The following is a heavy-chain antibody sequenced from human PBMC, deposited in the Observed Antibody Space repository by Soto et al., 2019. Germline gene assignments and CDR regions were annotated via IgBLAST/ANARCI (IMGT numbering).Heavy chain of an antibody. CDR2: INHSGST. Sequence: PSETLSLTCAVYGGSFSGYYWSWIRQPPGKGLEWIGEINHSGSTNYNPSLKSRVTISVDTSKNQFSLKLSSVTAADTAVYYCARGRRYYDFWSGYCPFDYGGQGTLVTGSS. D-gene: IGHD3-3*01. J-gene: IGHJ4*02. CDR1: GGSFSGYY. V-gene: IGHV4-34*01. CDR3: ARGRRYYDFWSGYCPFDY.